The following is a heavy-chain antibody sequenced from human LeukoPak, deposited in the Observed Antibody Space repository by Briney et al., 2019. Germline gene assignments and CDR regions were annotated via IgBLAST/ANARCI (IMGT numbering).Heavy chain of an antibody. V-gene: IGHV3-48*03. CDR2: ISSSGSTI. Sequence: GGSLRLSCAASGFTFNSYEMNWVRQAPGKGLEWVSYISSSGSTIYYADSVKGRFTISRDNAQNSLYLQMNSLRAEDTAVYYCARDEGRGYFYSWFDPWGQGTLVTVSS. CDR3: ARDEGRGYFYSWFDP. J-gene: IGHJ5*02. CDR1: GFTFNSYE. D-gene: IGHD3-3*01.